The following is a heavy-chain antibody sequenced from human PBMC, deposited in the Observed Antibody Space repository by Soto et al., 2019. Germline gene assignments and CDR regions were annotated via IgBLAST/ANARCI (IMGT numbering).Heavy chain of an antibody. D-gene: IGHD1-1*01. CDR3: TGRHLEN. J-gene: IGHJ4*02. CDR2: IRSKADSYAT. CDR1: GFTFSDST. Sequence: EVQLVESGGGLVQPGGSLKLSCAASGFTFSDSTVHWVRQASGKGLEWVGRIRSKADSYATAYAASVKGRFTISRDDSQNTAYLQMSSLKNEDTAVYYCTGRHLENWGQGTLGTVSS. V-gene: IGHV3-73*01.